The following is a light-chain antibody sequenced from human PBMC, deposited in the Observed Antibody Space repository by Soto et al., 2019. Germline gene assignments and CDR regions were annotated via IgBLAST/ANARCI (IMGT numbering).Light chain of an antibody. V-gene: IGLV4-69*01. CDR3: QTWGTGIHKV. Sequence: QLVLTQSPSASASLGASVKLTCSLSSGHSSYAIAWHQQQPEKGPRYLMKLNSDGSHSKGDGIPDRFSGSSSGAERYLTSSRLQSEDEADYYCQTWGTGIHKVFGGGTQLTVL. J-gene: IGLJ2*01. CDR2: LNSDGSH. CDR1: SGHSSYA.